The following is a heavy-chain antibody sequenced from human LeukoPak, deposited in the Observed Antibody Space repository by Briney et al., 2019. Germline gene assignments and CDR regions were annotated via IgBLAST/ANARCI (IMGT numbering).Heavy chain of an antibody. J-gene: IGHJ4*02. CDR1: GGSISSSSYY. CDR2: IYYSGST. Sequence: SETLSLTCTVSGGSISSSSYYWGWIRQPPGKGLEWIGSIYYSGSTYYNPSLKSRVTISVDTSKNQFSLKLSSVTAADTAVYYCARTFHGYYDGSGYRYWGQGTLVTVSS. D-gene: IGHD3-22*01. CDR3: ARTFHGYYDGSGYRY. V-gene: IGHV4-39*07.